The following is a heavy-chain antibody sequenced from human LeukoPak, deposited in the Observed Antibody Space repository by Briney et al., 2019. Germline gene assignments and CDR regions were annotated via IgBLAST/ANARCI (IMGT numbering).Heavy chain of an antibody. CDR2: IYYSGST. V-gene: IGHV4-31*03. Sequence: SQTLSLTCTVSGGSISSGGYYWSWIRQHPGKGLECIGYIYYSGSTYYNPSLKSRVTISVDTSKNQFSLKLRSVTAADTAVYYCARENWNYFDYWGQGTMVTVCS. J-gene: IGHJ4*02. CDR1: GGSISSGGYY. CDR3: ARENWNYFDY. D-gene: IGHD1-1*01.